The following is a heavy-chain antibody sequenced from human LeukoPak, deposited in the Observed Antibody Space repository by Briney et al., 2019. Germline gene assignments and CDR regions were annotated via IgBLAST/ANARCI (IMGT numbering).Heavy chain of an antibody. J-gene: IGHJ6*03. CDR1: GFTFSSYG. CDR3: AKSVAASYYYMDV. Sequence: GRSLRLSCAASGFTFSSYGMHWVRQAPGKGLEWVSAIVGSGGNTYNADSVKGRFTISRDNSKNTLYLQMNSLRSDDSAVYYCAKSVAASYYYMDVWGKGTTVTVSS. V-gene: IGHV3-23*01. D-gene: IGHD4-23*01. CDR2: IVGSGGNT.